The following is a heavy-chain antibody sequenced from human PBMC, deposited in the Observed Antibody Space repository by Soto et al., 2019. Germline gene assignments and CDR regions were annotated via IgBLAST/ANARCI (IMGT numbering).Heavy chain of an antibody. CDR2: FDPDEAET. J-gene: IGHJ5*02. CDR1: GYTLNEVA. V-gene: IGHV1-24*01. CDR3: TTYHGDYDFDH. D-gene: IGHD4-17*01. Sequence: QVQLVQSGAEVKKPGASVKVSCKVSGYTLNEVAMHWVRQAPGKGLEWLGGFDPDEAETIYAQHFQGRVTMTEDTSTDTVYMDLSSLRSEDTALYFCTTYHGDYDFDHWGQGTRVTVSS.